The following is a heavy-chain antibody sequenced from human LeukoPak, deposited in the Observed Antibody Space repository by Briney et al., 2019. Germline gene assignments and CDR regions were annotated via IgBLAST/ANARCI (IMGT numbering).Heavy chain of an antibody. Sequence: SGTLSLTCTVSGGSISSYYWSWIRQPAGKGLEWIGRIYTSGSTNYNPSLKSRVTMSVDTSKNQFSLKLSSVTAADTAVYYCARDRNYYESGGYPLTWFDYWGQGTLVTVSS. CDR3: ARDRNYYESGGYPLTWFDY. J-gene: IGHJ4*02. V-gene: IGHV4-4*07. CDR2: IYTSGST. CDR1: GGSISSYY. D-gene: IGHD3-22*01.